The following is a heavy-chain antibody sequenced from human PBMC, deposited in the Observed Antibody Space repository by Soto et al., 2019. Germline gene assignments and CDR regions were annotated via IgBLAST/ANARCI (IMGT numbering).Heavy chain of an antibody. CDR1: GFTFSDYT. D-gene: IGHD6-6*01. J-gene: IGHJ5*02. Sequence: EVHLLESGGGLVQPGGSLRLSCAVSGFTFSDYTMNWVRQASGKGLEWVSSISASGAATYYADSVKGRFTISRDNSKHTLDLQMNSLRVEDTAVYYCVKGPAALKSWFDPWGQGTLVTVSA. CDR3: VKGPAALKSWFDP. V-gene: IGHV3-23*01. CDR2: ISASGAAT.